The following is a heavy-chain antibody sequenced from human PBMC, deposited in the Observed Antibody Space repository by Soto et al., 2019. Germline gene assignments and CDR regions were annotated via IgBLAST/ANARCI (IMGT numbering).Heavy chain of an antibody. CDR3: ASSPYYDILTGYYPRYNWFDP. D-gene: IGHD3-9*01. J-gene: IGHJ5*02. Sequence: QVQLQQWGAGLLKPSETLSLTCAVYGGSFSGYYWSWIRQPPGKGLEWIGEINHSGSTNYNPSLKSRVTISVDTSKNQFSLKLSSVTAADTAVYYSASSPYYDILTGYYPRYNWFDPWRQGTLVTVSS. CDR1: GGSFSGYY. CDR2: INHSGST. V-gene: IGHV4-34*01.